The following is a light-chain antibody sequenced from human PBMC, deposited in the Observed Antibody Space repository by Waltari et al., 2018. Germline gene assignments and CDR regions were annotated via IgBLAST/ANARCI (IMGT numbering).Light chain of an antibody. Sequence: DIQMTQSPSSLSASVPHPLTIPCRPSQGISNSSAWHQQTPGKAPKLLLYAASRLESGVPSRFSGSGSGTDYTLTISSLQPEDFATYYCQQYYSTPTFGQGTKLEI. J-gene: IGKJ2*01. CDR3: QQYYSTPT. CDR1: QGISNS. V-gene: IGKV1-NL1*01. CDR2: AAS.